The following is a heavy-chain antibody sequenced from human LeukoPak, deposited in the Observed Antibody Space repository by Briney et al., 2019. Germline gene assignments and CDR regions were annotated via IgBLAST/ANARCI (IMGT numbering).Heavy chain of an antibody. V-gene: IGHV3-11*01. CDR2: ISTGGGTI. Sequence: GGSLTLSCAASGFRFSDYYMTWIRQVPGQGLEWVSYISTGGGTIYYADSVKGRFSMSRDNAKNSLYLEMNSLRADDTAVYYCARGKSEFDYWGQGILVTVSS. D-gene: IGHD3-3*01. CDR1: GFRFSDYY. J-gene: IGHJ4*02. CDR3: ARGKSEFDY.